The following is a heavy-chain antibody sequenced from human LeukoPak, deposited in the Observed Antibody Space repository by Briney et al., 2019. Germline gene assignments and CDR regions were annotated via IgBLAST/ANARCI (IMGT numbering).Heavy chain of an antibody. J-gene: IGHJ4*02. CDR2: IYSGDSDT. V-gene: IGHV5-51*01. Sequence: GESLKISCKGSGYSFTSYWIGWVRQMPGKGLERMWIIYSGDSDTRYSPAFQGQVTTPADKSISPAYLQWSSMKASDTAMYYCARHDGGYSYAHDYWGQGTLVTVSS. CDR3: ARHDGGYSYAHDY. D-gene: IGHD5-18*01. CDR1: GYSFTSYW.